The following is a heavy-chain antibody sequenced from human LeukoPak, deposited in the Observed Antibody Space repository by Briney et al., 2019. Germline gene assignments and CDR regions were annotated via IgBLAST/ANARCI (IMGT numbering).Heavy chain of an antibody. CDR2: ISSSSSYI. J-gene: IGHJ2*01. Sequence: GGSLRLSCAASGFTFSSYEMNWVRQAPGKGLEWVSSISSSSSYIYYADSVKGRFTISRDNAKNSLYLHMNSLRVDDTAVFYCAREVLVVAATTFWYFDLWGRGTLVSVSS. V-gene: IGHV3-21*01. D-gene: IGHD2-15*01. CDR1: GFTFSSYE. CDR3: AREVLVVAATTFWYFDL.